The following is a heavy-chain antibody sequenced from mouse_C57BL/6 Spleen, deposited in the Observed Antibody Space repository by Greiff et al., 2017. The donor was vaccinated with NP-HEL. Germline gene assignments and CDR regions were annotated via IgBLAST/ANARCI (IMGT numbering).Heavy chain of an antibody. CDR3: ASPYSNYDWFAY. CDR2: IWSGGST. J-gene: IGHJ3*01. D-gene: IGHD2-5*01. Sequence: VKLMESGPGLVQPSQSLSITCTVSGFSLTSYGVHWVRQSPGKGLEWLGVIWSGGSTDYNAAFISRLSISKDNSKSQVFFKMNSLQADDTAIYYCASPYSNYDWFAYWGQGTLVTVSA. V-gene: IGHV2-2*01. CDR1: GFSLTSYG.